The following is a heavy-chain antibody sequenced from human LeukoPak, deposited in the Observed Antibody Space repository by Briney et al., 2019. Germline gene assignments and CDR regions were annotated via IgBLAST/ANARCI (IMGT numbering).Heavy chain of an antibody. CDR1: GFTFNTAW. J-gene: IGHJ4*02. V-gene: IGHV3-15*01. CDR3: TAERGYSFYY. Sequence: GGSLRLSCAASGFTFNTAWMSWVRQAPGKRLEWVGRIKSKAAGGATDYTAPVRGRFTISRDDSKNTVYLQMNSLKTEDTAVYYCTAERGYSFYYWGQGTLVTVSS. D-gene: IGHD3-3*01. CDR2: IKSKAAGGAT.